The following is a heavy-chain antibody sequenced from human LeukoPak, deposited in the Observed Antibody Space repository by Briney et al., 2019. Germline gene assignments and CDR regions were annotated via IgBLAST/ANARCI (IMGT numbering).Heavy chain of an antibody. CDR2: MSYDGRDK. CDR1: GFTFSSSV. D-gene: IGHD1-7*01. Sequence: AGGSLRLSCAASGFTFSSSVMHWVRQAPGKGLEWVAAMSYDGRDKYFADSVKGRFTISRDNSKNTLDLQVNGLRAEDTAVYYCARETGNYYFDFWGQGTLVTVSS. V-gene: IGHV3-30*03. J-gene: IGHJ4*02. CDR3: ARETGNYYFDF.